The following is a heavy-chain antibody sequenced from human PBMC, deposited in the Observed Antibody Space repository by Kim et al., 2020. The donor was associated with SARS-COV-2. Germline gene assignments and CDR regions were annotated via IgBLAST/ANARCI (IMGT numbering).Heavy chain of an antibody. CDR3: ARVGARDAADY. Sequence: TTYAQKLQGRVTMTTDTSTSTAYMEMRSLRSDDTAVYYCARVGARDAADYWGQGTLVTVSS. CDR2: T. D-gene: IGHD3-16*01. J-gene: IGHJ4*02. V-gene: IGHV1-18*01.